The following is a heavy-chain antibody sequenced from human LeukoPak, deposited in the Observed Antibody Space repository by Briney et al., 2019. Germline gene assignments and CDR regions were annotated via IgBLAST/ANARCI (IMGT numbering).Heavy chain of an antibody. CDR2: ISASGGST. J-gene: IGHJ4*02. D-gene: IGHD3-10*01. V-gene: IGHV3-23*01. CDR1: GFTFSSYA. Sequence: GGSLRLSCAASGFTFSSYAMSWVRQAPGKGLEWVSAISASGGSTYYADSVKGRFTISRDNSKNTLYLQMNSLRAEDTAVYYCAKGDYYGSGSNIDYWGQGTLVTVSS. CDR3: AKGDYYGSGSNIDY.